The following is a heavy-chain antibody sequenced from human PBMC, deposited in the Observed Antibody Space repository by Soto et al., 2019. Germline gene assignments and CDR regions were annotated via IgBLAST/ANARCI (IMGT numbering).Heavy chain of an antibody. CDR1: GGSFSCYY. V-gene: IGHV4-34*01. CDR2: INHSGST. Sequence: SETLSLTCAVYGGSFSCYYWSWIRHPPWKGLDWIGEINHSGSTNYNPSLKSRVTISVDTSKNQFSLKLSSVTAADTAVYYCARGNPAYYDFWSGYSGWFDPWGQGTLVTVSS. J-gene: IGHJ5*02. D-gene: IGHD3-3*01. CDR3: ARGNPAYYDFWSGYSGWFDP.